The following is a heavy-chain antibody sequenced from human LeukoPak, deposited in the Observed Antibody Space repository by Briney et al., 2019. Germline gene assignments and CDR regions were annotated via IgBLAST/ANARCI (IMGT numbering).Heavy chain of an antibody. CDR3: ARDLVTIFRNFDY. Sequence: GGSLRLSCAASGFTFSSYSMNWVRQAPGKGLEWVSSISSSSSYIYYADSVKGRFTISRDNAKNSLYLQMNSLRAEDTAVYYCARDLVTIFRNFDYWGQGTLVTVSS. V-gene: IGHV3-21*01. J-gene: IGHJ4*02. CDR2: ISSSSSYI. CDR1: GFTFSSYS. D-gene: IGHD3-9*01.